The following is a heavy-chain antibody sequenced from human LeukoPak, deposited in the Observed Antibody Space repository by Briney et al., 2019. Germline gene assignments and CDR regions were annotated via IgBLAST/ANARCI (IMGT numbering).Heavy chain of an antibody. Sequence: IGYIYYSGSTNYNPSLKSRVTISVDTSKNQFSLKLSSVTAADTAVYYCARTLTYYYYGMDVWGQGTTVTVSS. CDR2: IYYSGST. J-gene: IGHJ6*02. CDR3: ARTLTYYYYGMDV. V-gene: IGHV4-59*01.